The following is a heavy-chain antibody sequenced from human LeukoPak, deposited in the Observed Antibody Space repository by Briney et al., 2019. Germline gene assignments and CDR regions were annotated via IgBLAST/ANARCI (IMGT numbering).Heavy chain of an antibody. CDR3: ARGRGYDYVWGSYRHLPFDY. V-gene: IGHV4-34*01. CDR2: INHSGST. D-gene: IGHD3-16*02. CDR1: GGSFSGYY. J-gene: IGHJ4*02. Sequence: SETLSLTCAVYGGSFSGYYWSWLRQPPGKGLEWVGGINHSGSTNYNPFLKSRVTISVDTSKNQFSLKMSSVTAADTAVYYCARGRGYDYVWGSYRHLPFDYWGQGTLVTVSS.